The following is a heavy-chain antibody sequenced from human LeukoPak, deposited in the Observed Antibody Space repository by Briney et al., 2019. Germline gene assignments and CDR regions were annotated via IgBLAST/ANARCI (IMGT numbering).Heavy chain of an antibody. J-gene: IGHJ6*03. Sequence: SETLSLTCTVSGGSISSGSYYWSWIRQPAGKGLEWIGRIYTSGSTNYNPSLKSRVTISVDTSKNQFSLKLSSVTAADTAVYYCARENNRVSTIFGVVTNNHYYYYMDVWGKGTTVTVSS. D-gene: IGHD3-3*01. CDR2: IYTSGST. V-gene: IGHV4-61*02. CDR1: GGSISSGSYY. CDR3: ARENNRVSTIFGVVTNNHYYYYMDV.